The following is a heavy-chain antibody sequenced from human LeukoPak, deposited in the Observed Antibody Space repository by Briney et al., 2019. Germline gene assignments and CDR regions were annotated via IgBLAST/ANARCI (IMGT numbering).Heavy chain of an antibody. Sequence: GGSLRLSCAASGFTFSSYSMNWVRQAPGKGLEWVSSISSSYIYYADSVKGRFTISRDNAKNSLYLQMNSLRAEDTAVYYCARDSLYSSSCDWGQGTLVTVSS. V-gene: IGHV3-21*01. D-gene: IGHD6-13*01. CDR1: GFTFSSYS. CDR2: ISSSYI. J-gene: IGHJ4*02. CDR3: ARDSLYSSSCD.